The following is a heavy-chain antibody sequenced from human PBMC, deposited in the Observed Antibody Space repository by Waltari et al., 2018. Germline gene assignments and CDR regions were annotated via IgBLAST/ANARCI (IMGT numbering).Heavy chain of an antibody. V-gene: IGHV4-59*01. J-gene: IGHJ3*02. D-gene: IGHD3-22*01. CDR3: ARALGSSGYYYVVEAFDI. CDR1: GGSISSSY. Sequence: QVQLQESGPGLVKPSETLSLTCPVSGGSISSSYWSWIRPRPGKGLEWIGYIEYSGSTNYNPSLKSRVTISVDTSKNQFSLKLSSVTAADTAVYYCARALGSSGYYYVVEAFDIWGQGTMVTVSS. CDR2: IEYSGST.